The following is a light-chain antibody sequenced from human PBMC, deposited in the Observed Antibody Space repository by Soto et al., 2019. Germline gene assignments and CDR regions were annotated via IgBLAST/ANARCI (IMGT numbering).Light chain of an antibody. CDR3: QQYNSYPYT. Sequence: DIQMTQSPSTLSASVGDRVTITCRASQSISSWLAWYQQKPGKAPKLLIYDASSLESWVPSMFSVSGSGTEFTLSISSLQPDDFSTYYCQQYNSYPYTFGQGTKLEIK. J-gene: IGKJ2*01. CDR2: DAS. V-gene: IGKV1-5*01. CDR1: QSISSW.